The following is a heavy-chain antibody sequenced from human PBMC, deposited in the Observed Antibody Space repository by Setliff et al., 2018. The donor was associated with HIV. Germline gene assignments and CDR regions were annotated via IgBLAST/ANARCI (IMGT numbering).Heavy chain of an antibody. J-gene: IGHJ3*02. V-gene: IGHV1-8*02. CDR3: ATSTVGWCDDAFDI. CDR1: GYTFSSYD. Sequence: GASVKVSCKASGYTFSSYDINWVGQATGKGLEWVGWMNPNSGNTGYAQKFQGRVTMTRNTAKSTSYMELRRLKSEDTAVYYCATSTVGWCDDAFDIWGQGTMVTVSS. D-gene: IGHD2-21*01. CDR2: MNPNSGNT.